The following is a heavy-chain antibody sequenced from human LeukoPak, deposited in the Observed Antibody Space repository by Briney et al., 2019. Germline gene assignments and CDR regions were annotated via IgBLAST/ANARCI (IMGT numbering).Heavy chain of an antibody. CDR3: ARVAAAGNYYFDY. CDR2: IYYTGST. Sequence: SETLSLTCTVSGGSISSSSYYWGWIRQPPGKGLEWIGSIYYTGSTYYIPSLKSRVTISIDTSKNQFSLKLSSVTAADTAVYFCARVAAAGNYYFDYWGRGTLVTVSS. D-gene: IGHD6-13*01. J-gene: IGHJ4*02. CDR1: GGSISSSSYY. V-gene: IGHV4-39*07.